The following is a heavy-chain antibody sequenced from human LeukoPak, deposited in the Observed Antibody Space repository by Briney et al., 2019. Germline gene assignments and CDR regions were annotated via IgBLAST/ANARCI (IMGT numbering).Heavy chain of an antibody. J-gene: IGHJ3*02. V-gene: IGHV1-2*02. CDR2: INPNSGGT. CDR1: GYTFTGYY. D-gene: IGHD2-2*02. CDR3: ARPNRLGYCSSTSCYSRDAFDI. Sequence: GASVKVSCKASGYTFTGYYMHWVRQAPAQGLEWMGWINPNSGGTNYAQKFQGRVTMTRDTSISTAYMELSRLRSDDTAVYYCARPNRLGYCSSTSCYSRDAFDIWGQGTMVTVSS.